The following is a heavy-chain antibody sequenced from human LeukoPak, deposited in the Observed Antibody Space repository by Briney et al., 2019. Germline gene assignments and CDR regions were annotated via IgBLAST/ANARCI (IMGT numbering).Heavy chain of an antibody. J-gene: IGHJ4*02. CDR1: GGSFSGYY. V-gene: IGHV4-34*01. Sequence: PSETLSPTCAVYGGSFSGYYWSWIRQPPGKGLEWIGEINHSGSTNYNPSLKSRVTISVDTSKNQFSLKLSSVTAADTAVYYCARKAIAAAGTDYWGQGTLVTVSS. CDR2: INHSGST. D-gene: IGHD6-13*01. CDR3: ARKAIAAAGTDY.